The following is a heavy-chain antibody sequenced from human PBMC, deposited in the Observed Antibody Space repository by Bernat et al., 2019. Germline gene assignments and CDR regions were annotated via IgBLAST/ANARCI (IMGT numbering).Heavy chain of an antibody. CDR2: IKQDGSEK. Sequence: EVQLVESGGGLVQPGGSLRLSCAASGFTFSFYWMSWVRQAPGKGLEWLANIKQDGSEKYYVDSVKGRFTISRDNSKNTLYLQLNSLRADDTAVYYCAKDGVWLGSSDYWGQGTLVTVSS. V-gene: IGHV3-7*03. D-gene: IGHD2-15*01. CDR1: GFTFSFYW. J-gene: IGHJ4*02. CDR3: AKDGVWLGSSDY.